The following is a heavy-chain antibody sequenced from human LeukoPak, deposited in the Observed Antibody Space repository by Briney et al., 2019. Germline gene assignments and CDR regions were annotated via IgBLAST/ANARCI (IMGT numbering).Heavy chain of an antibody. V-gene: IGHV4-39*01. CDR1: GGSISSSSYY. J-gene: IGHJ4*02. Sequence: SETLSLTCTVSGGSISSSSYYWGWIRQPPGKGLECIGSYSGSTYYNPSLKSRVTISVDTSKNQFSLKLSSVTAADTAVYYCARVNGDYIYFDYWGQGTLVTVSS. CDR3: ARVNGDYIYFDY. CDR2: YSGST. D-gene: IGHD4-17*01.